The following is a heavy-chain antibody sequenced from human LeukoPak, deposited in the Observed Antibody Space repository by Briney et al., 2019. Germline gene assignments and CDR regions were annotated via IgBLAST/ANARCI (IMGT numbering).Heavy chain of an antibody. CDR1: GFTFSSYS. D-gene: IGHD3-10*01. Sequence: GGSLRLSCAASGFTFSSYSMNWVRQAPGKGLEWVSSISSSSSYIYYADSVKGRFTISRDNAKNSLYLQMNSLRAEDTAVYYCARELLWFGESSGGGFDPWGQGTLVTVSS. V-gene: IGHV3-21*01. J-gene: IGHJ5*02. CDR3: ARELLWFGESSGGGFDP. CDR2: ISSSSSYI.